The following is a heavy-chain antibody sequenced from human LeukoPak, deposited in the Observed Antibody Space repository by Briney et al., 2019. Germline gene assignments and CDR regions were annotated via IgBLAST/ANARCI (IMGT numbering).Heavy chain of an antibody. CDR1: GGSIDIYY. CDR2: IYTTGST. D-gene: IGHD4-17*01. V-gene: IGHV4-4*07. J-gene: IGHJ6*03. Sequence: SETLSLTCTVSGGSIDIYYWSWIRQPAGKGLEWIGHIYTTGSTSYNPSLKSRVTMSVDPPKNQFSLKLTSVTAADTAVYYCARGDGDYVPYYYYYYMDVWGKGTTVTVSS. CDR3: ARGDGDYVPYYYYYYMDV.